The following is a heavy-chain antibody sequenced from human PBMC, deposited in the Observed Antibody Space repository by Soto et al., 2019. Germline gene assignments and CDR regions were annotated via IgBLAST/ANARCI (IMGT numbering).Heavy chain of an antibody. Sequence: QLQLQESGPGLVKPSETLSLTCTVSGGSISSSSYYWGWIRQPPGKGLEWIGSIYYSGSTYYNPSLKSRVNIAVDTSNNQFSLKLSSVTAADTAVYYCGGGHYDSSGYYYGSDYFDYWGQGTLVTVSS. CDR3: GGGHYDSSGYYYGSDYFDY. V-gene: IGHV4-39*01. CDR1: GGSISSSSYY. J-gene: IGHJ4*02. D-gene: IGHD3-22*01. CDR2: IYYSGST.